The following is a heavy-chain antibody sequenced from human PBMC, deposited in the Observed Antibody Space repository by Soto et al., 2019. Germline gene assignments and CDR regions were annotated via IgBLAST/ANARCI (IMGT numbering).Heavy chain of an antibody. J-gene: IGHJ4*02. D-gene: IGHD6-13*01. CDR1: GFTFSSYA. V-gene: IGHV3-23*01. CDR2: ISGSGGST. Sequence: GGSLRLSCAASGFTFSSYAMSWVRQAPGKGLEWVSAISGSGGSTYYADSVKGRFTISRDNSKNTLYLQMNSLRAEDTAVYYCAKDTYSSSWYLGYFDYWGQGTLVT. CDR3: AKDTYSSSWYLGYFDY.